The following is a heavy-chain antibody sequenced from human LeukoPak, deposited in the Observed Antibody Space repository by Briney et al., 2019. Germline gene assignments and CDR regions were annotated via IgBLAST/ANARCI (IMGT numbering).Heavy chain of an antibody. CDR1: GFTVSYNY. D-gene: IGHD7-27*01. V-gene: IGHV3-66*01. J-gene: IGHJ4*02. CDR2: IYSSGNT. Sequence: GGSLRLSCAASGFTVSYNYMSWVRQAPGKGLEWVSIIYSSGNTYYADSVKGRFTISRDNSKGMLYLQMNSLRAEDTAVYYCARGTAWGHQDHWGQGTLVTVSS. CDR3: ARGTAWGHQDH.